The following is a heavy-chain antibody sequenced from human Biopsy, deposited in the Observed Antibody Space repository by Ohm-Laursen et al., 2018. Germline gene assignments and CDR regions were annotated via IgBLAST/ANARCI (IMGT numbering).Heavy chain of an antibody. J-gene: IGHJ4*02. CDR1: SYTFTDYN. D-gene: IGHD2-8*01. CDR2: INCKTGAT. CDR3: ARDPLNGHKHFDY. V-gene: IGHV1-2*02. Sequence: GASVKVSCKPSSYTFTDYNIHWMRQAPGQGLEWLGYINCKTGATNYAQKFQGTVTMTRDTSISTAYLALGSLRSADTAIYYCARDPLNGHKHFDYWGQGSLVTVSS.